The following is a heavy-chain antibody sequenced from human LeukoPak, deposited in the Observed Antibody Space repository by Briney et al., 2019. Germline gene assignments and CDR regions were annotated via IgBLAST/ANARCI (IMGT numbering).Heavy chain of an antibody. V-gene: IGHV3-23*01. J-gene: IGHJ4*02. CDR3: VKGSTNVRPYYFDY. Sequence: GGSLRLSCAASGFIFSNSAMSWVRQAPGKGLKWFSTPGKGLEWFSAISGSGDSTYYADSVRGRFTTSRDNSKNTLYLQMNSVRAEDTAVYYCVKGSTNVRPYYFDYWGQGTLVTVSS. CDR2: ISGSGDST. CDR1: GFIFSNSA. D-gene: IGHD2-8*01.